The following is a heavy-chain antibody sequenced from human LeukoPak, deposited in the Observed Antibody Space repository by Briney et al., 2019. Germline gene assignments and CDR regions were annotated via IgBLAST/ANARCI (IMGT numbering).Heavy chain of an antibody. CDR3: ARHDKQYCSSTSCQYYYYYMDV. CDR2: IYPGDSDT. D-gene: IGHD2-2*01. V-gene: IGHV5-51*01. J-gene: IGHJ6*03. CDR1: GYSFTSYW. Sequence: HGESLKISCKGSGYSFTSYWIGWVRQMPGKGLEWMGIIYPGDSDTRYSPSFQGQVTISADKSISTAYLQWSSLKASDTAMYYCARHDKQYCSSTSCQYYYYYMDVWGKGTTVTVSS.